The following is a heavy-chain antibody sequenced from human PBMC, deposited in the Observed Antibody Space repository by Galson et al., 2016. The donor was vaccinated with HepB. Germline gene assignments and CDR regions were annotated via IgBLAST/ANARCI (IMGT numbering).Heavy chain of an antibody. V-gene: IGHV3-48*03. Sequence: SLRLSCAASGFTFSTYDMNWVRQAPGKGLEWVSYISSSGSTIYYADSVKGRFTISRDNAKSSLYLQMNSLRAEDTAVYYCASPKGHYYFDSSGYWAHWGQGTLVTVSS. CDR3: ASPKGHYYFDSSGYWAH. CDR1: GFTFSTYD. CDR2: ISSSGSTI. J-gene: IGHJ4*02. D-gene: IGHD3-22*01.